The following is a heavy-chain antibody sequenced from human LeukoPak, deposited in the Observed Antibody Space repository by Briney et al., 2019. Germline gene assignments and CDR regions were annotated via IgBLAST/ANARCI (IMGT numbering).Heavy chain of an antibody. CDR3: ARDAGPYDNWFDP. Sequence: PSESLSLTCTVSGGSISSGGYCWSWLRQHPGKGLEWIGYIYYSGSTYYNPSLKSRVTISVDTSKNQFSLKLSSVTAADTAVYYCARDAGPYDNWFDPWGQGTLVTVSS. J-gene: IGHJ5*02. CDR1: GGSISSGGYC. V-gene: IGHV4-31*03. CDR2: IYYSGST. D-gene: IGHD2-8*01.